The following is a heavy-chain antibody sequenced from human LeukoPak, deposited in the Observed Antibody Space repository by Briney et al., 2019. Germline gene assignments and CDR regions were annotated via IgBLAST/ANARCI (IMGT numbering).Heavy chain of an antibody. J-gene: IGHJ4*02. V-gene: IGHV1-2*02. D-gene: IGHD2-15*01. CDR3: ARSQYCSGGSCYRFVFDY. Sequence: ASVKVSCKASGYTLTGYYMHWVRQAPGQGLEGRGWINPNSGGTNYAQKFQGRVTMTRGTSISTAYMELSRLRSDDTAVYYCARSQYCSGGSCYRFVFDYWGQGTLVTVSS. CDR1: GYTLTGYY. CDR2: INPNSGGT.